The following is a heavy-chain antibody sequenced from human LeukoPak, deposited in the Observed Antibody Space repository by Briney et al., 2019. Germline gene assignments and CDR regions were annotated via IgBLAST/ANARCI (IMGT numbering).Heavy chain of an antibody. CDR1: GGSISSYY. Sequence: SETLSLTCTVSGGSISSYYWSWIRQPPGKGLEWIWYIYYSGGTNYNPSLKSRVTISVDTSKNQSSLKLSSVTAADTVVYYCARGYEVETYYDVWSGYPNWFDPWGQGTLVTVSS. CDR3: ARGYEVETYYDVWSGYPNWFDP. CDR2: IYYSGGT. J-gene: IGHJ5*02. V-gene: IGHV4-59*01. D-gene: IGHD3-3*01.